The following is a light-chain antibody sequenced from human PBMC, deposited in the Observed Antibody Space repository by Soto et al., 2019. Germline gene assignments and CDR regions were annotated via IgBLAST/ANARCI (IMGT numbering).Light chain of an antibody. CDR3: SSYTTTNTYV. Sequence: QSALTQPASVSGSPGQSITISCTGTSSDVGGYKYVSWYQQQPGKAPKLMIYEVSNWPSGVSNRFSGSKSGNTASLIISGLQAEDEADYYCSSYTTTNTYVFGSGTKVTVL. J-gene: IGLJ1*01. V-gene: IGLV2-14*01. CDR2: EVS. CDR1: SSDVGGYKY.